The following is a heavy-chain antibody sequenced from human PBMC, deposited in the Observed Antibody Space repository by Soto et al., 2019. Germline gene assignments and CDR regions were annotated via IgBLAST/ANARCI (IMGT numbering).Heavy chain of an antibody. CDR3: ASFAVDRLYEGFDY. J-gene: IGHJ4*02. D-gene: IGHD3-3*01. Sequence: ASVKVSCKASGGTFSSYAISWVRQAPGQGLAWMGGIIPIFGTANYAQKFQGRVTITADESTSTAYMELSSLRSEDTAVYYCASFAVDRLYEGFDYWGQGTLVTVSS. CDR1: GGTFSSYA. CDR2: IIPIFGTA. V-gene: IGHV1-69*13.